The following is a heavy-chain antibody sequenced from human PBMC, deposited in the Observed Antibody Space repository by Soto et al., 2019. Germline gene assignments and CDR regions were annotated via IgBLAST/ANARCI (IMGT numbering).Heavy chain of an antibody. V-gene: IGHV4-61*01. CDR1: GGSVSSGSYY. CDR2: IYYSGST. J-gene: IGHJ6*02. Sequence: QVQLQESGPGLVKPSETLSLTCTVSGGSVSSGSYYWSWIRQPPGKGLEWIGYIYYSGSTNYNPSLKSRVTISVDTSKNQCSLKLSSVTAADTAVYYCARKTRGYYDILTGYDHTKHYGMDVWGQGTTVTVSS. CDR3: ARKTRGYYDILTGYDHTKHYGMDV. D-gene: IGHD3-9*01.